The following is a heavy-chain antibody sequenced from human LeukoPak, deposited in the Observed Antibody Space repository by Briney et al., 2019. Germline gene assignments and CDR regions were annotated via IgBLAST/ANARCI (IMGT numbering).Heavy chain of an antibody. CDR1: GFTFGDYV. Sequence: PGGSLRLSCTASGFTFGDYVMSWVRQAPGKGLEWVSAISGSGGSTYYADSVKGRFTISRDNSKNTLYLQMNSLRAEDTAVYYCASRAVGIAADVDYWGQGTLVTVSS. J-gene: IGHJ4*02. CDR3: ASRAVGIAADVDY. CDR2: ISGSGGST. D-gene: IGHD6-13*01. V-gene: IGHV3-23*01.